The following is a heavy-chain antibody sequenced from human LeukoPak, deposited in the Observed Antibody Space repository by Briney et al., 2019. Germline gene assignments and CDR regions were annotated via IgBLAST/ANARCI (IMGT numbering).Heavy chain of an antibody. J-gene: IGHJ1*01. CDR3: ARGSGYSSGWYITAEYFQH. CDR1: GGSISSSNW. CDR2: IYHSGST. V-gene: IGHV4-4*02. D-gene: IGHD6-19*01. Sequence: SETLSLTCAVSGGSISSSNWWSWVRQPPGKGLEWIGEIYHSGSTNYNPSLKSRVTISVDKSKNQFSLKLSSVTAADTAVYYCARGSGYSSGWYITAEYFQHWGQGTLATVSS.